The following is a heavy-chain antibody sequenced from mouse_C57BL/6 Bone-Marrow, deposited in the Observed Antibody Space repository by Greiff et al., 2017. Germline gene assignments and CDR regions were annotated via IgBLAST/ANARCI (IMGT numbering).Heavy chain of an antibody. V-gene: IGHV5-6*02. J-gene: IGHJ3*01. Sequence: EVMLVESGGDLVKPGGSLKLSCAASGFTFSSYGMSWVRPTPDTRLEWVATISSGGSYTYYPDSVKGRFTISRYIAKNNLYLQMSSLKSKDTAKYYCARRTPSLLCSYWGQGTLVTVSA. CDR1: GFTFSSYG. CDR2: ISSGGSYT. CDR3: ARRTPSLLCSY. D-gene: IGHD2-1*01.